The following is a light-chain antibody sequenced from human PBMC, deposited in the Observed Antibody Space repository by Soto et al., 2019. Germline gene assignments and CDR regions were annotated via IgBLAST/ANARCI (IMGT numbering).Light chain of an antibody. CDR3: QHYGPAPST. CDR2: AAS. J-gene: IGKJ1*01. CDR1: QTVSGSY. V-gene: IGKV3-20*01. Sequence: EIVLTQSAGTLSLSPGERATLSCRASQTVSGSYLAWFQQKPGQAPRLLIYAASTTAAGVPDRFSGSGSGTDFSLTINRLEPEDCAVYYCQHYGPAPSTFGQGTKVEIK.